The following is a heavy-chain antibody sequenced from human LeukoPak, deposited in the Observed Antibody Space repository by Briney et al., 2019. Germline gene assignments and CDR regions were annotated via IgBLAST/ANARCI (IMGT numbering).Heavy chain of an antibody. CDR3: ARDFTYYYYYYMDV. Sequence: GGSLRLSCAASGFTFDDYAMHWVRQAPGKGLEWVSGISWNSGSIGYADSVKGRFTISRDNAKNSLYLQMNSLRAEDTAVYYCARDFTYYYYYYMDVWGKGTTVTVSS. J-gene: IGHJ6*03. CDR2: ISWNSGSI. CDR1: GFTFDDYA. V-gene: IGHV3-9*01.